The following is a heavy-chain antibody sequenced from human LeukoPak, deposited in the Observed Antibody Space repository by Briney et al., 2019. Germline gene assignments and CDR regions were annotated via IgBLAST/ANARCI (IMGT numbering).Heavy chain of an antibody. CDR1: GGSISSSSYY. J-gene: IGHJ4*02. CDR3: ARHGVAAAIDY. CDR2: IYHSGST. Sequence: SETLSLTCTVSGGSISSSSYYWGWIRQPPGKGLEWIGSIYHSGSTYYNPSLKSRVTISVDTSKNQFSLKLSSVTAADTAVYYCARHGVAAAIDYWGQGTLVTVSS. D-gene: IGHD6-13*01. V-gene: IGHV4-39*01.